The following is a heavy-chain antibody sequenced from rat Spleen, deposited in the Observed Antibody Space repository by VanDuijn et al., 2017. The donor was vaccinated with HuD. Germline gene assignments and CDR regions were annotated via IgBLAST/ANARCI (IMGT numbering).Heavy chain of an antibody. V-gene: IGHV5-25*01. CDR2: ISTGGGNI. Sequence: EVQLVESGGGLVQPGRSMKLSCAPSGFTFSNYYMAWVRQAPTKGLEWVASISTGGGNIYYRDSVRGRFTISRDNPKSTLYLQMDSLRSEDTATYYCARRHYGYTDYFDYWGQGVMVTVSS. CDR1: GFTFSNYY. D-gene: IGHD1-9*01. J-gene: IGHJ2*01. CDR3: ARRHYGYTDYFDY.